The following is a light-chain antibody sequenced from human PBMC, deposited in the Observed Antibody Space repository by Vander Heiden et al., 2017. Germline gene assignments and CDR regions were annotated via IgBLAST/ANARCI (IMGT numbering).Light chain of an antibody. CDR1: QSVNNY. CDR3: QQCDTEPQT. Sequence: DIQIAQSPSSLSASVGDRVTLTCRASQSVNNYLNWYQQKPGQAPKLLISDASSIFIGIPSTSNDSGSGTDFTLTIISLVPKDYAAYYSQQCDTEPQTFGQGTKVEIK. J-gene: IGKJ1*01. V-gene: IGKV1-39*01. CDR2: DAS.